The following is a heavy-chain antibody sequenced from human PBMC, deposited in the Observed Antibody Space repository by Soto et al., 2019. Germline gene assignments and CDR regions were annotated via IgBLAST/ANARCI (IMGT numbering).Heavy chain of an antibody. Sequence: SENLSLTCTVSGGSISSSSYYWGWIRQPPGKGLEWIGSIYYSGSTYYNPSLKSRVTISVDTSKNQFSLKLSSVTAADTAVYYFVRHGCSGGSCYSDYYYMDVWGKGTTVTVSS. V-gene: IGHV4-39*01. J-gene: IGHJ6*03. CDR1: GGSISSSSYY. D-gene: IGHD2-15*01. CDR3: VRHGCSGGSCYSDYYYMDV. CDR2: IYYSGST.